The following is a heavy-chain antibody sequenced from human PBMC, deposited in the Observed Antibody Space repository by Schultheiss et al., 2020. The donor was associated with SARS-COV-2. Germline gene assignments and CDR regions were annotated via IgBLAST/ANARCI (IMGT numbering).Heavy chain of an antibody. CDR1: GFTFSSYA. D-gene: IGHD3-3*01. J-gene: IGHJ3*02. Sequence: GGSLRLSCAASGFTFSSYAMHWVRQAPGKGLEYVSAISGSGGSTYYADSVKGRFTISRDNSKNTLYLQMNSLRAEDTAVYYCASEDFWSGYYIWGQGTMVTVS. V-gene: IGHV3-64*04. CDR3: ASEDFWSGYYI. CDR2: ISGSGGST.